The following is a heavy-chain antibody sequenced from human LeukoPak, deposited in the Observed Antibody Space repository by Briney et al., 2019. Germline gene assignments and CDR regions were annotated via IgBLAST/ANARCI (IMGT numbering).Heavy chain of an antibody. D-gene: IGHD1-26*01. CDR3: ARDGAVGATLHY. CDR1: GFTFRSDW. Sequence: PGGSLRLACAASGFTFRSDWMSWVRQSPEKGLEWAANINTDGSGTYYVDSVKGRFIISRDNTKNSLYLQMNSLRVEDTAVYYCARDGAVGATLHYWGQGTLVTVSS. J-gene: IGHJ4*02. V-gene: IGHV3-7*03. CDR2: INTDGSGT.